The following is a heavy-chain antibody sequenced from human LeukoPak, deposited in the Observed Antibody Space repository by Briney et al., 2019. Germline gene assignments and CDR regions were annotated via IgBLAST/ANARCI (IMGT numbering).Heavy chain of an antibody. Sequence: ASVKVSCKASGYSFTGYGVSWVRQAPGQGLEWMGCISPYTGNTDYVQDLQGRVIMTADTSTNTVYMELRSLRSDDTAVYYCTREAEDLPGVITFLYWGQGTLVTVSS. V-gene: IGHV1-18*01. D-gene: IGHD3-22*01. CDR3: TREAEDLPGVITFLY. J-gene: IGHJ4*02. CDR1: GYSFTGYG. CDR2: ISPYTGNT.